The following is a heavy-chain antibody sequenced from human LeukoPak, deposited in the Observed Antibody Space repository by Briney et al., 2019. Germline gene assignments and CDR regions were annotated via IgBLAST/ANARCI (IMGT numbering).Heavy chain of an antibody. D-gene: IGHD6-19*01. CDR3: ASIKVAVAGSGA. CDR1: GFTVGSNY. J-gene: IGHJ4*02. Sequence: PGGSLRLSCAASGFTVGSNYMSWVRQAPGKGLEWVSVIYSGGSTYYADSVKGRFTISRDNSKNTLYLQMNSLRAEDTAVYYCASIKVAVAGSGAWGQGTLVTVSS. CDR2: IYSGGST. V-gene: IGHV3-53*01.